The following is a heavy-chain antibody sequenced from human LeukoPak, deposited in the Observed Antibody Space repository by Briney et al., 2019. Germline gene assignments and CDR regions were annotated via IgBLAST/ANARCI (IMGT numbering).Heavy chain of an antibody. CDR2: IYSGGST. D-gene: IGHD3-22*01. V-gene: IGHV3-53*05. Sequence: GGSLRLSCAASGFTVSSNYMSWVRQAPGKGLEWVSLIYSGGSTYYADSVKGRFTISRDNAKNSLYLQMNSLRAEDAALYYCAKDSSYYYDSSGYSHFDIWGQGTMVTVSS. J-gene: IGHJ3*02. CDR3: AKDSSYYYDSSGYSHFDI. CDR1: GFTVSSNY.